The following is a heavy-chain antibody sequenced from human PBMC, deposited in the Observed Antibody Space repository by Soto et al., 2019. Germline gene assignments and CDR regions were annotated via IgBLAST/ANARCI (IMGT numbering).Heavy chain of an antibody. CDR2: INAGNGNT. V-gene: IGHV1-3*01. CDR3: ARGEGYCSGGSCYRWFDP. CDR1: GYTFTKYA. Sequence: QVQLVQSGAEVKKPGASVKVSCKASGYTFTKYAMHWVRQAPGQRLEWMGWINAGNGNTKYSQKFQGRVTITRDTSASTAYMELSSVRSEDTAVYYCARGEGYCSGGSCYRWFDPWGQGTLVTVSS. J-gene: IGHJ5*02. D-gene: IGHD2-15*01.